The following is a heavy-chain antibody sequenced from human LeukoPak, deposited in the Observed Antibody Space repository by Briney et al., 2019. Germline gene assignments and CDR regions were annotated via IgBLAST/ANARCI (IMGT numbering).Heavy chain of an antibody. CDR1: GFTLRSYA. Sequence: PGGSLRLSCAASGFTLRSYAMHWVRQAPGKGLEWVAVISHDGRNKFYADSVKGRFTISRDDSKNTLDLEMNSLRAEDTAVYYCATQPCSGGSCYLGNWGQGTLVTVSS. J-gene: IGHJ4*02. V-gene: IGHV3-30*04. D-gene: IGHD2-15*01. CDR3: ATQPCSGGSCYLGN. CDR2: ISHDGRNK.